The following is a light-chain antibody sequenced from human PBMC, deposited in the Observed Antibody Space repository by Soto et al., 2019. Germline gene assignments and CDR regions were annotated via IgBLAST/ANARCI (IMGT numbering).Light chain of an antibody. CDR3: QQSYSTLSIS. V-gene: IGKV1-39*01. CDR2: AAS. CDR1: ESISRH. J-gene: IGKJ5*01. Sequence: DIQMTQSPSSLSASVGDRVTITCRASESISRHLNWYQQKPGKAPNLLIYAASTLQNGVPSRFSGSGSGTDFPLTISSLQPEDFATYYCQQSYSTLSISFGQGTRLEIK.